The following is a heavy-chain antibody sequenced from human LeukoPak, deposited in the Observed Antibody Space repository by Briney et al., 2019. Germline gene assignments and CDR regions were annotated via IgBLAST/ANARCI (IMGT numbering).Heavy chain of an antibody. CDR3: ARELGYCSSTSCPRETPSFDX. CDR2: ISSSGSTI. J-gene: IGHJ4*02. CDR1: GFTFSDYY. D-gene: IGHD2-2*01. Sequence: GGSLRLSCAASGFTFSDYYMSWIRQAPGKGLEWVSYISSSGSTIYYADSVKGRFTISRDNSKNTLYLQMNSLRAEDTAVYYCARELGYCSSTSCPRETPSFDXXGRXPXSPSPQ. V-gene: IGHV3-11*04.